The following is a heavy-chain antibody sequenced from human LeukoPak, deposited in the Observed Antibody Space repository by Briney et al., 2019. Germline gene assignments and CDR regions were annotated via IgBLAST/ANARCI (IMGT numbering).Heavy chain of an antibody. CDR2: IYHSGST. J-gene: IGHJ4*02. V-gene: IGHV4-38-2*01. CDR3: ASHKLYDFWSGYPTDY. D-gene: IGHD3-3*01. CDR1: GYSISSGYY. Sequence: PSETLSLTCAASGYSISSGYYWGWIRQPPGKGLEGIGIIYHSGSTYYNPSLKSRVTISVDTSKNQFSLKLSSVTAADTAVYYCASHKLYDFWSGYPTDYWGQGTLVTVSS.